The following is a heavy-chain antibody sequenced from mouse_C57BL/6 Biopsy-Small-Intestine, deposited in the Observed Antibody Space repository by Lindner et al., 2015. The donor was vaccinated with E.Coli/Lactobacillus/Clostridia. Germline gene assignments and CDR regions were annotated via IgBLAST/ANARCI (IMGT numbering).Heavy chain of an antibody. Sequence: VQLQESGGGLVKPGGSLKLSCAASGFTFSDYGMHWVRQAPEKGLEWVAYISGGSITIYYADIVKGRFTISRDDAKNTLFLQLTSLRSEDTAMYYCVRERVGLFDYWGQGTTPTVSS. J-gene: IGHJ2*01. V-gene: IGHV5-17*01. D-gene: IGHD1-1*02. CDR1: GFTFSDYG. CDR2: ISGGSITI. CDR3: VRERVGLFDY.